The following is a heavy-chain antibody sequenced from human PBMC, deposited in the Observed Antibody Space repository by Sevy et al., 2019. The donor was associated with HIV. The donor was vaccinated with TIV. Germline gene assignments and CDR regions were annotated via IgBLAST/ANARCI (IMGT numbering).Heavy chain of an antibody. Sequence: GGSLRLSCAASGFTFSSYAMHWVRQAPGKGLEWVAAIPYDGSSKYYADSVKGRLTISRDNSKNTLYLQMNSLRAEDTALYYCAKGQTDYYDTSGPVDYWGQGPLVTVSS. CDR1: GFTFSSYA. CDR2: IPYDGSSK. J-gene: IGHJ4*02. D-gene: IGHD3-22*01. CDR3: AKGQTDYYDTSGPVDY. V-gene: IGHV3-30*18.